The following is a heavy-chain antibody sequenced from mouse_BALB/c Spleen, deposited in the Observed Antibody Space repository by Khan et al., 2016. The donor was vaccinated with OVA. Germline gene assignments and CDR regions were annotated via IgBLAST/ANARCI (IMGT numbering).Heavy chain of an antibody. CDR2: INTSNSYT. CDR3: VREAAYCRSDGCIAY. J-gene: IGHJ3*01. D-gene: IGHD2-14*01. CDR1: GYTFTTYT. V-gene: IGHV1-4*01. Sequence: VQLQESGAELARPGASVKMSCKASGYTFTTYTIHWIKKRPGQALEWIGKINTSNSYTNYNQNFKDKATLIVEKSFTTAYLQLSSLKYEDSAVYYCVREAAYCRSDGCIAYWGQGTLVTVSA.